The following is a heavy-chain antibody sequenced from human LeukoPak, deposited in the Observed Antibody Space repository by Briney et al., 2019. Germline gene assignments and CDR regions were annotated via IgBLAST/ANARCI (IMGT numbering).Heavy chain of an antibody. CDR3: ARHVPYDYGGWTYAFDI. CDR1: GGSISSGDYY. Sequence: SQTLSLTCTVSGGSISSGDYYWSWIRQPPGKGLEWIGYIYYSGSTYYNPSLKSRVTISVDTSKNQFSLKLSSVTAADRAVYYCARHVPYDYGGWTYAFDIWGPGTMVTVSS. J-gene: IGHJ3*02. V-gene: IGHV4-30-4*01. D-gene: IGHD4-17*01. CDR2: IYYSGST.